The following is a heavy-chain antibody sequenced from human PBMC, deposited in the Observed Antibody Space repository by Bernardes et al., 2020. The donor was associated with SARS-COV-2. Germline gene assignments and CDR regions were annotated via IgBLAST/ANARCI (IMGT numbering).Heavy chain of an antibody. V-gene: IGHV4-4*07. J-gene: IGHJ6*03. CDR1: GGSISSYY. Sequence: SETLSLTCTVSGGSISSYYWSWIRQPAGKGLEWIWRIYTSWSTNYNPSLKSRVTMSVDTSKNQFSLKLSSVTAADTAVYYCARVGVGYCSSTSCYIVGVFRYYYYMDVWGKGKTVTVSS. D-gene: IGHD2-2*02. CDR3: ARVGVGYCSSTSCYIVGVFRYYYYMDV. CDR2: IYTSWST.